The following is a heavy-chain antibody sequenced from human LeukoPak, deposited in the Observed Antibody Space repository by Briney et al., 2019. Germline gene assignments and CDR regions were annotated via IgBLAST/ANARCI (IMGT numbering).Heavy chain of an antibody. CDR3: AKYGKEYQLLRGYDSYDMDV. CDR1: GFSFSIYG. D-gene: IGHD2-2*01. J-gene: IGHJ6*02. CDR2: ISYEGSNK. V-gene: IGHV3-30*18. Sequence: GGSLRLSCAASGFSFSIYGMHWVRQAPGKGLEWVAVISYEGSNKYYADSVKGRFTISRDNSKNTLYLQMNSLRAEDTAVYYCAKYGKEYQLLRGYDSYDMDVWGQGTTVTVSS.